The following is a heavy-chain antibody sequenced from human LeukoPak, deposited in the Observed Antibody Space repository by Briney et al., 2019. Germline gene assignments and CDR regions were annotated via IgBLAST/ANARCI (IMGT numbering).Heavy chain of an antibody. Sequence: ASVKVSCKASGYTFTDYYMHWVRQAPGQGFEWMGWINPNDGDTNYAQKFQSRVTMTRDTSISTAHMEVSRLRSDDTAVYYCARANFLYCSSSTCLFDYWGQVTLVTVSS. J-gene: IGHJ4*02. D-gene: IGHD2-2*01. V-gene: IGHV1-2*02. CDR2: INPNDGDT. CDR1: GYTFTDYY. CDR3: ARANFLYCSSSTCLFDY.